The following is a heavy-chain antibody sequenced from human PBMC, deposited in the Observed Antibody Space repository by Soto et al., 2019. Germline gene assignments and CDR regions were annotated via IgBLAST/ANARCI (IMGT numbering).Heavy chain of an antibody. CDR1: GYTFTSYY. D-gene: IGHD3-3*01. J-gene: IGHJ6*02. CDR2: INPSGGST. Sequence: GASVKVSFKASGYTFTSYYMHWVRQAPGQGLEWMGIINPSGGSTSYAQKFQGRVTMTRDTSTSTVYMELSSLRSEDTAVYYCARDNVHYDFWSGFPGAYYYYYGMDVWGQGTTVTVSS. V-gene: IGHV1-46*01. CDR3: ARDNVHYDFWSGFPGAYYYYYGMDV.